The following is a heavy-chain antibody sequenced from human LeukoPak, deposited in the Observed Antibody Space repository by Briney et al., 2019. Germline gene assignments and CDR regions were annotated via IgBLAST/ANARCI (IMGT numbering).Heavy chain of an antibody. D-gene: IGHD6-13*01. CDR1: GGSISSSSYY. CDR3: ARVLLGYSSPRGYMVDY. Sequence: PSETLSLTCTVSGGSISSSSYYWGWIRQPPGKGLEWIGSIYYSGSTNYNPSLKSRVTISVDTSKNQFSLKLSSVTAADTAVYYCARVLLGYSSPRGYMVDYWGQGTLVTVSS. CDR2: IYYSGST. V-gene: IGHV4-39*07. J-gene: IGHJ4*02.